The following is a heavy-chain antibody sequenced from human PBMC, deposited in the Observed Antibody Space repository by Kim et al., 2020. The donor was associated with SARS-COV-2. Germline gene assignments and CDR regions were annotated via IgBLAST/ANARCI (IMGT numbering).Heavy chain of an antibody. J-gene: IGHJ4*02. Sequence: ASVTVSCKASGYTFTDYYIHWVRQAPGKGLEWMGCINADSGGTHYAQKFRGRVTMTTDTSINTAHMELTGLRSDDTAVFYCARDWADNSFDSWGQGTLVTGSS. CDR2: INADSGGT. CDR3: ARDWADNSFDS. D-gene: IGHD7-27*01. V-gene: IGHV1-2*02. CDR1: GYTFTDYY.